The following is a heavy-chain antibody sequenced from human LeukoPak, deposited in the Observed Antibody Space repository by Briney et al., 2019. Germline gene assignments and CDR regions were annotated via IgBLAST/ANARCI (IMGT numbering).Heavy chain of an antibody. CDR2: ISGSGSGT. CDR3: AKSLDHTGFDY. CDR1: GFTFSSLA. Sequence: PGGSLRLSCAASGFTFSSLAMSWVRQAPGKGLMWVSTISGSGSGTYYADSVKGRFTISRDNSKNTLYLEMNSLRAEDTAVYYCAKSLDHTGFDYWGQGTLVTVSS. D-gene: IGHD4-17*01. V-gene: IGHV3-23*01. J-gene: IGHJ4*02.